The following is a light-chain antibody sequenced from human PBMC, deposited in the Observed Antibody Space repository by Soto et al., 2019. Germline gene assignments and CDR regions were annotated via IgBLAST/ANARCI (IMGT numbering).Light chain of an antibody. CDR3: QQHGFSPRT. V-gene: IGKV3-20*01. Sequence: EIVLTQSPDTLSLSPGERATLSCRASQSVTSSYLAWYQHKPGQAPRLLIYGASLRATGIPDRFRGSASGTDFSLTISRLEPEDFAVYYCQQHGFSPRTFGPGTRVEIK. CDR1: QSVTSSY. CDR2: GAS. J-gene: IGKJ1*01.